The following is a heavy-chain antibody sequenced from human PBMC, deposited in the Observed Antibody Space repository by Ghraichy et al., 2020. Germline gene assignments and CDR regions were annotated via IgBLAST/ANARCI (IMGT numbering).Heavy chain of an antibody. CDR1: GGSISSYY. CDR2: IYYSGST. V-gene: IGHV4-59*01. D-gene: IGHD2-15*01. J-gene: IGHJ4*02. Sequence: SETLSLTCTVSGGSISSYYWSWIRQPPGKGLEWIGYIYYSGSTNYNPSLKSRVTISVDTSKNQFSLKLSSVTAADTAVYYCARVGYCSGGSCYFFDYWGQGTLVTVSS. CDR3: ARVGYCSGGSCYFFDY.